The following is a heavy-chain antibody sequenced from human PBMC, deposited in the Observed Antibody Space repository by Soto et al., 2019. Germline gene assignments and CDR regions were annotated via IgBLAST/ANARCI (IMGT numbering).Heavy chain of an antibody. V-gene: IGHV5-51*01. CDR2: IYPGNSDT. CDR3: ARDAYYDVLKKNY. CDR1: GYNFANYW. Sequence: GESLKISCKGSGYNFANYWIGWVRQMPGKGLEWMGIIYPGNSDTRYSPSFQGQVTISADTSISTAYLEWSSLKASDTAIYYFARDAYYDVLKKNYLCHETLVYVSS. J-gene: IGHJ4*01. D-gene: IGHD3-9*01.